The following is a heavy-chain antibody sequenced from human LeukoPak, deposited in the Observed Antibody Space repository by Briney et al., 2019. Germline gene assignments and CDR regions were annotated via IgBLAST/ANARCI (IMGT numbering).Heavy chain of an antibody. D-gene: IGHD4-17*01. CDR2: ISSSGSTI. CDR1: GFTFSSYE. CDR3: ARDRSTVTTWADY. V-gene: IGHV3-48*03. Sequence: GGSLRLSCAASGFTFSSYEMNWVRQAPGKGLEWVSYISSSGSTIYYADSVKGRFTISRDNAKNSLYLQMNSLRAEDTAVYYCARDRSTVTTWADYWGQGTLVTVSS. J-gene: IGHJ4*02.